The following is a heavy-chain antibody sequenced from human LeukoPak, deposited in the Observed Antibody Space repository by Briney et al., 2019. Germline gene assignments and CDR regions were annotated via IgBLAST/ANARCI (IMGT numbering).Heavy chain of an antibody. CDR1: GFTVSSNF. CDR3: ARGGDSLHY. D-gene: IGHD3-10*01. CDR2: IYSGGST. J-gene: IGHJ4*02. Sequence: PGGSLRLSCAASGFTVSSNFMTWVRQAPGEGLEGVSVIYSGGSTYYTDSVKDRFTISRDNSKNMLYLQMNSLRAEDTAVYYCARGGDSLHYWGQGTLVTVSS. V-gene: IGHV3-66*01.